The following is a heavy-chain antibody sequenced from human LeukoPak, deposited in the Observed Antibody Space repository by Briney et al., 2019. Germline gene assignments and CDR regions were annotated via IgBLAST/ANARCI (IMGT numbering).Heavy chain of an antibody. CDR1: GGSXSSGGYY. Sequence: SLTCXXSGGSXSSGGYYWSWIRQHPGTGLEWIGYIYYSGNTHYNPSLKSRVTISVDTSKSQFSLKLSSVTAADTAVYYCARYNYVWGSYANFDYWGQGTLVTVSS. D-gene: IGHD3-16*01. V-gene: IGHV4-31*03. CDR3: ARYNYVWGSYANFDY. J-gene: IGHJ4*02. CDR2: IYYSGNT.